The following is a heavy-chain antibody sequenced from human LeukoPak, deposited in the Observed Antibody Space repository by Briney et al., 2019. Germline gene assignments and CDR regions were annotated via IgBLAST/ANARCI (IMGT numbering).Heavy chain of an antibody. CDR1: GYTFTDYY. V-gene: IGHV1-2*06. Sequence: GASVKVSCKASGYTFTDYYMHWVRQAPGQGLEWMGRINPNNGGTNYAQKFQGRVTMTRDTSISTAYMELNGLTSDDTAVYYCAREVGGDDTGGFDYWGQGTLVTVSS. D-gene: IGHD3-3*01. CDR3: AREVGGDDTGGFDY. J-gene: IGHJ4*02. CDR2: INPNNGGT.